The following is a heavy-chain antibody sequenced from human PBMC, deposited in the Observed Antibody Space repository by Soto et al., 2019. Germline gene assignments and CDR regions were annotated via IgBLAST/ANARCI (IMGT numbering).Heavy chain of an antibody. J-gene: IGHJ6*02. CDR2: IWYDGSNK. CDR3: ARDDVDYADYPSGMDV. V-gene: IGHV3-33*01. D-gene: IGHD4-17*01. CDR1: GFTFSSYG. Sequence: QVQLVESGGGVVQPGRSLRLSCAASGFTFSSYGMHWVRQAPGKGLEWVAVIWYDGSNKYYADSVKGRFTISRDNSKNTLDLQMNSLRAEDTAVYYCARDDVDYADYPSGMDVWGQGTTVTVSS.